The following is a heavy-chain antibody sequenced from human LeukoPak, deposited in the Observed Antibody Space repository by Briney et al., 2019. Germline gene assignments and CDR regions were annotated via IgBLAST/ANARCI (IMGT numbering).Heavy chain of an antibody. CDR1: GFTFNAYA. CDR3: ARDQGGWLRAVDY. V-gene: IGHV3-48*03. D-gene: IGHD5-12*01. J-gene: IGHJ4*02. CDR2: ISSSGSTK. Sequence: GGSLRLSRAASGFTFNAYAMSWVRQAPGKGLEWVSYISSSGSTKYYADSVKGRFTISRDNAKNSLYLQMNTLRVEDTAVYYCARDQGGWLRAVDYWGQGTLVTVSS.